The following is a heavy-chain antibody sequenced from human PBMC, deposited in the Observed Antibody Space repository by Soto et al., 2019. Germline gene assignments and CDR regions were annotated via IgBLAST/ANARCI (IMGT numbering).Heavy chain of an antibody. D-gene: IGHD3-10*01. V-gene: IGHV2-26*01. CDR1: GFSLSNARMG. J-gene: IGHJ5*02. CDR2: IFSNDEK. CDR3: ARKFGEYGSGSYYASHIGFDP. Sequence: QVTLKESGPVLVKPTETLTLTCTVSGFSLSNARMGVSWIRQPPGKALEWLAHIFSNDEKSYSTSLKSRLTISKDTSKSQVVLTMTNMDPVDTATYYCARKFGEYGSGSYYASHIGFDPWGQGTLVTVSS.